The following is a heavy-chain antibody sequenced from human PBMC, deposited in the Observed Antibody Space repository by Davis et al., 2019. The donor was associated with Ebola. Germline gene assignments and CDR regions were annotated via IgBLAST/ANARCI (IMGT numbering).Heavy chain of an antibody. J-gene: IGHJ4*02. CDR3: SRDYGGAGDY. V-gene: IGHV3-49*04. Sequence: GGSLRLSCAASGFTSSSSTMHWVSQAPGKGLEWVGFIRSKAYGGKTEYAASVKGRFTISRDDSKSIAYLQMDSLKTEDTAVYYCSRDYGGAGDYWGQGTLVTVSS. CDR1: GFTSSSST. CDR2: IRSKAYGGKT. D-gene: IGHD4-23*01.